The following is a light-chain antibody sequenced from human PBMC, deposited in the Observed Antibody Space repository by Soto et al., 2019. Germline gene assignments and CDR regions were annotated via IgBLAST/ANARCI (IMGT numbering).Light chain of an antibody. V-gene: IGKV1-8*01. CDR2: STS. Sequence: AIRMTQSPSSISASPGDRVTITCRASQNISNYLAWYQQKPGKAPNLLIYSTSTLQGGVPSRFSGGGSGTDFTLTISCLQSEDFGTYHCQQYYRYPISFGGGTKVEIK. J-gene: IGKJ4*01. CDR3: QQYYRYPIS. CDR1: QNISNY.